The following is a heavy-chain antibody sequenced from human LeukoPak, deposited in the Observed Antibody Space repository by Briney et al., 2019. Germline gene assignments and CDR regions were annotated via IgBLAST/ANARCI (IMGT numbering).Heavy chain of an antibody. Sequence: GGSLRLSCAASGFTVSSNYMSWVRQAPGKGLEWVSVLYSGGSTYYADSVKGRFTISRDNSNNTLYRQMNSLRAEDTAVYYCARGPTAAGTQSHWGQGTLVTVSS. V-gene: IGHV3-66*02. CDR1: GFTVSSNY. J-gene: IGHJ1*01. D-gene: IGHD6-25*01. CDR2: LYSGGST. CDR3: ARGPTAAGTQSH.